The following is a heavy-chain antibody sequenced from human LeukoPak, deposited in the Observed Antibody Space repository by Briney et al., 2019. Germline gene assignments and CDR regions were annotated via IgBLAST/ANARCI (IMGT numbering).Heavy chain of an antibody. V-gene: IGHV4-38-2*02. CDR1: GYSISSGYY. J-gene: IGHJ6*03. CDR2: IYHSGST. D-gene: IGHD1-26*01. Sequence: PSETLSLTCTVSGYSISSGYYWGWIRQPPGKGLEWIGSIYHSGSTYYNPSLKSRVTISVDTSKNQFSLKLSSVTVADTAVYYCARDRAYSGSYYGMYYMDVWGKGTTVTVSS. CDR3: ARDRAYSGSYYGMYYMDV.